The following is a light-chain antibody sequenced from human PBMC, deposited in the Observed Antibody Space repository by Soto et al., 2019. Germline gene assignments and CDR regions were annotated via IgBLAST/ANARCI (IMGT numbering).Light chain of an antibody. V-gene: IGKV3-20*01. J-gene: IGKJ5*01. Sequence: IVLTQSPDTLSLSPGERATLSCRASQSVVSSFLAWFQQRPGQAPRLLIYGAFNRATGIPDRFSGSGSGTDFTLTINRLEPEDFGVYYCQQYDISPITFGQGTRLEIK. CDR2: GAF. CDR3: QQYDISPIT. CDR1: QSVVSSF.